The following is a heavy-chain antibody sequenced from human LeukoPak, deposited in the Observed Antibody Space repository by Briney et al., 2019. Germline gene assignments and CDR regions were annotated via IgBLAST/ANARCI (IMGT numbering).Heavy chain of an antibody. Sequence: GGSLRLSCAASGFTFSTYAMNWVRQAPGKGLEWVAVISYDGRQNYYADSVKGRFTISRDNSKNTLYLQMNSLRAEDTAVYYCAKSTLNKKRGIVATIGGYFDYWGQGTLVTVSS. V-gene: IGHV3-30*04. J-gene: IGHJ4*02. CDR2: ISYDGRQN. D-gene: IGHD5-12*01. CDR3: AKSTLNKKRGIVATIGGYFDY. CDR1: GFTFSTYA.